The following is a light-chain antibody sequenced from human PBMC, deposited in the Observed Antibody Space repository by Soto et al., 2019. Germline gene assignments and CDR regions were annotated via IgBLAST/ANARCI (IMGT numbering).Light chain of an antibody. CDR2: DSD. V-gene: IGLV1-51*01. CDR3: GAWDSSLSVVV. J-gene: IGLJ2*01. Sequence: QSVLTQPPSVSAAPGQTVTISCSGSSANIGNNYVSWYQHLPGTAPKLVIYDSDKRPSEIPDRFSGSKSGTSATLGITGLQTGDEADYYCGAWDSSLSVVVFGGGTKLTVL. CDR1: SANIGNNY.